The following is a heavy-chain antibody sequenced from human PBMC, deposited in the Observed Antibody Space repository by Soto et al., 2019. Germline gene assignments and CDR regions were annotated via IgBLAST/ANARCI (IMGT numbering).Heavy chain of an antibody. CDR1: GFTFSSYG. J-gene: IGHJ4*02. CDR2: IWYDGSNK. V-gene: IGHV3-33*01. D-gene: IGHD3-22*01. CDR3: ARPRDSSGYYDY. Sequence: QVQLVESGGGVVQPGRSLRLSCAASGFTFSSYGMHWVRQAPGKGLEWVAVIWYDGSNKYYADSVKGRFTISRENSKNTLYLQMNSLRAEDTAVYYCARPRDSSGYYDYWGQGTLVTVSS.